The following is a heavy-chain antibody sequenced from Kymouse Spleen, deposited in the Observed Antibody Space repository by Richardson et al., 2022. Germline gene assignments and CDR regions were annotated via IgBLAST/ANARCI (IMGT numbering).Heavy chain of an antibody. CDR2: IWYDGSNK. V-gene: IGHV3-33*01. Sequence: QVQLVESGGGVVQPGRSLRLSCAASGFTFSSYGMHWVRQAPGKGLEWVAVIWYDGSNKYYADSVKGRFTISRDNSKNTLYLQMNSLRAEDTAVYYCARDHRIAARPDPYYYYGMDVWGQGTTVTVSS. CDR1: GFTFSSYG. J-gene: IGHJ6*02. D-gene: IGHD6-6*01. CDR3: ARDHRIAARPDPYYYYGMDV.